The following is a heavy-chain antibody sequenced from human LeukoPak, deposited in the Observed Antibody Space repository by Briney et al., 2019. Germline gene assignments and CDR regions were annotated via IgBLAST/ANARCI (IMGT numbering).Heavy chain of an antibody. CDR1: GYTFTSYY. Sequence: ASVKVSCKASGYTFTSYYMHWVRQAPGQGLEWMGIINSSCGSTSYAQKFQGRVTMTRDTSTSTVYMELSSLRSEDTAVYYCAATDRFLDPNWSKRQISTGSRFDYWGQGTLVTVSS. J-gene: IGHJ4*02. V-gene: IGHV1-46*01. CDR2: INSSCGST. CDR3: AATDRFLDPNWSKRQISTGSRFDY. D-gene: IGHD3-3*01.